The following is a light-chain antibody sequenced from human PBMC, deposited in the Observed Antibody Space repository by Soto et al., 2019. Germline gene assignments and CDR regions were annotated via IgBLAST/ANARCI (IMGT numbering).Light chain of an antibody. Sequence: EIVLTQSPGTLSLSPGERATLSCRASQSVSSSYVAWYQQKPGQAPRLLIYGASSRATGIPDRFSGSGSGTDFTLTISRLEPEDFAVYYCQQYGSSPWTFGQGPKVEIK. CDR1: QSVSSSY. J-gene: IGKJ1*01. V-gene: IGKV3-20*01. CDR3: QQYGSSPWT. CDR2: GAS.